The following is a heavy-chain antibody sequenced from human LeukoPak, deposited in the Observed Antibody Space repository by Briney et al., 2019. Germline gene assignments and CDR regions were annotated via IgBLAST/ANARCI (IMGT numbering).Heavy chain of an antibody. D-gene: IGHD3-22*01. CDR2: IYDSGST. V-gene: IGHV4-4*02. CDR1: GGSISSGNG. CDR3: ARADSRGFYAFDY. Sequence: SGTLSLTCAVSGGSISSGNGWSWVRQPPGKGLEWIGEIYDSGSTNYNPSLESRVTMSVDKSKNQFSLTLRSVTAEDTAVYYCARADSRGFYAFDYWGQGTLVPVSS. J-gene: IGHJ4*02.